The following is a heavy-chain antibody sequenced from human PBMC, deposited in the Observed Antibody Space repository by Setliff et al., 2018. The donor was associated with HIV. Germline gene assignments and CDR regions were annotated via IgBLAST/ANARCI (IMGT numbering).Heavy chain of an antibody. J-gene: IGHJ4*02. D-gene: IGHD5-12*01. V-gene: IGHV3-74*01. CDR2: VNTDGNSK. CDR3: HSGYDSEEQSYFDY. Sequence: GGSLRLSCAASGFTFSNAWTSWVRQAPGKGLEWVSRVNTDGNSKTYADSVKDRFTISRDNTKNTLFLQMNSLRVEDTGVYYCHSGYDSEEQSYFDYWGQGTLVTVSS. CDR1: GFTFSNAW.